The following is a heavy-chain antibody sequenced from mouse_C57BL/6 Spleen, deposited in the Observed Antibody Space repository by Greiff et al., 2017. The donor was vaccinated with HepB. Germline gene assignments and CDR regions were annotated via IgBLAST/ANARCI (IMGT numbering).Heavy chain of an antibody. D-gene: IGHD1-1*01. J-gene: IGHJ1*03. V-gene: IGHV2-5*01. CDR1: GFSLTSYG. Sequence: QVQLQQSGPGLVQPSQSLSITCTVSGFSLTSYGVHWVRQSPGKGLEWLGVIWRGGSTDYNAAFMSRLSITKDNSKGQVFFKMNSLQADDTAIYYCAKEGITTVVAPYWYFDVWGTGTTVTVSS. CDR2: IWRGGST. CDR3: AKEGITTVVAPYWYFDV.